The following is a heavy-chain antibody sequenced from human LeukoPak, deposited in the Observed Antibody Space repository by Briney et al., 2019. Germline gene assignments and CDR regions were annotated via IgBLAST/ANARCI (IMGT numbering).Heavy chain of an antibody. J-gene: IGHJ5*01. CDR1: GLTFSSYW. Sequence: GGSLRLSCAASGLTFSSYWMSWVRQAPGKGLEWVANIKQDGSEKYYVDSVKGRFTISRDNAKNSLYLQMNSLRAEDTAVYYCARDDCSSISCYHNWFDSWGQGTLVTVSS. D-gene: IGHD2-2*01. CDR2: IKQDGSEK. V-gene: IGHV3-7*01. CDR3: ARDDCSSISCYHNWFDS.